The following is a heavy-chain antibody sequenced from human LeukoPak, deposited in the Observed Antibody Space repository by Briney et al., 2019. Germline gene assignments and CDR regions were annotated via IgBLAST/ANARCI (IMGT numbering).Heavy chain of an antibody. CDR3: ARDDRQFDY. J-gene: IGHJ4*02. CDR1: GFTFSSYG. V-gene: IGHV3-30*03. Sequence: GRSLRLSCAASGFTFSSYGMHWVRQAPGKGLEWVAVISYDGSNKYYADSVKGRFTISRDNSKNTLYLQMNSLRAEDTAVYYCARDDRQFDYWGQGTLVTVSS. CDR2: ISYDGSNK. D-gene: IGHD3-16*02.